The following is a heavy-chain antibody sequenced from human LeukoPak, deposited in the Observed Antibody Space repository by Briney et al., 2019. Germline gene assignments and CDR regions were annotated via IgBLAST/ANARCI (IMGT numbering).Heavy chain of an antibody. Sequence: GGSLRLSCAASGFTFSSYSMNWVRQAPGKGLEWVSSISSNSTYIYYADSVKGRFTISRDNAKNSLYLQMNSLRAEDTAVYYCATSAGAAHRGDYWGQGTLVTVSS. D-gene: IGHD6-6*01. CDR2: ISSNSTYI. CDR3: ATSAGAAHRGDY. J-gene: IGHJ4*02. V-gene: IGHV3-21*01. CDR1: GFTFSSYS.